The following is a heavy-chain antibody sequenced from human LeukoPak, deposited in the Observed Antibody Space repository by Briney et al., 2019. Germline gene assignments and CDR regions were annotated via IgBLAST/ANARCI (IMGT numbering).Heavy chain of an antibody. J-gene: IGHJ4*02. V-gene: IGHV3-48*01. CDR3: ARVSVAGDETYFDY. CDR2: ISSSSSTI. D-gene: IGHD6-19*01. Sequence: PGGSLRLSCAASGFTFSSYSMNWVRQAPGKGLEWVSYISSSSSTIYYADSVKGRFTISRDNAKNSLYLQMNSLRAEDTAVYYCARVSVAGDETYFDYWGQGTQVTVSS. CDR1: GFTFSSYS.